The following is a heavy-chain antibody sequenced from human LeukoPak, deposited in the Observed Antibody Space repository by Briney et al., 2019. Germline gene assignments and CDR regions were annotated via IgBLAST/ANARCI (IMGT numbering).Heavy chain of an antibody. V-gene: IGHV3-33*01. CDR2: IWYDGSNK. CDR3: ARGKVLYAAFDY. J-gene: IGHJ4*02. Sequence: GGSLRLSCAASGFTFSSFGMHWVRQAPGKGLEWVAVIWYDGSNKNYADSVKGRFTISGDNSKNTLYLQMNSLRAEDTAVYYCARGKVLYAAFDYWGQGTLVTVSS. CDR1: GFTFSSFG. D-gene: IGHD2-2*02.